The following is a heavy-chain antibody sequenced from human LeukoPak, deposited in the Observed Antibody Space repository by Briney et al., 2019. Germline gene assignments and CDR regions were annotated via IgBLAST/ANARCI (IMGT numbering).Heavy chain of an antibody. CDR2: IYPGDSDT. D-gene: IGHD3-22*01. Sequence: GESLKISCKGSGYSFTSYWIGWVRQMPGKGLEWMGIIYPGDSDTRYSPSFQGQVTISADKSISTAYLQWSSLKASDTAMYYCARMGPRLATYYYDSSDNDAFDIWGQGTMVTVSS. J-gene: IGHJ3*02. V-gene: IGHV5-51*01. CDR1: GYSFTSYW. CDR3: ARMGPRLATYYYDSSDNDAFDI.